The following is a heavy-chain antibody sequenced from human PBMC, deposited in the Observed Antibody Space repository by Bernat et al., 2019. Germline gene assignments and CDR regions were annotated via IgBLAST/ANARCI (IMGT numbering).Heavy chain of an antibody. J-gene: IGHJ4*02. D-gene: IGHD6-13*01. V-gene: IGHV3-33*08. CDR1: GFTFSSYG. CDR3: ARDSSSWHFFDY. Sequence: VQLVESGGGLVQPGGSLRLSCAASGFTFSSYGMHWVRQAPGKGLEWVAVIWYDGSNKYYADSVKGRFTISRDNSKNTLYLQMNSLRAEDTAVYYCARDSSSWHFFDYWGQGTLVTVSS. CDR2: IWYDGSNK.